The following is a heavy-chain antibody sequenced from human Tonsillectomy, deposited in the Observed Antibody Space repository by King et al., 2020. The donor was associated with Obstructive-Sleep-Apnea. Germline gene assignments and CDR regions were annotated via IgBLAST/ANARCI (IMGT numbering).Heavy chain of an antibody. D-gene: IGHD3-22*01. J-gene: IGHJ4*02. CDR1: GGSISIYY. CDR3: ARGFRWLNYFDH. CDR2: IYYSGRT. V-gene: IGHV4-59*01. Sequence: QLQESGPGLVKPSETLSLTCTVSGGSISIYYWTWIRQPPGKGLEWIGYIYYSGRTNYNPSLKSRVTISVDTSKNKVSLKLSSVTAADTAVYYCARGFRWLNYFDHWGQGTLVTVSS.